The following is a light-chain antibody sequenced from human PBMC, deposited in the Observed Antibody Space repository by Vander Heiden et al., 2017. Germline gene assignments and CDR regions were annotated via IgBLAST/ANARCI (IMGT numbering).Light chain of an antibody. CDR2: RDT. J-gene: IGLJ3*02. CDR1: NIGNRN. V-gene: IGLV3-9*01. Sequence: SYELTQPLSVSVALGQTAKITCGGNNIGNRNVHWYQQKPGQATVLVIYRDTNRPSGIPERFSGSNSGNTATLTISRAQVGDEADYYCQVWDSNSKWVFGGGTKLTVL. CDR3: QVWDSNSKWV.